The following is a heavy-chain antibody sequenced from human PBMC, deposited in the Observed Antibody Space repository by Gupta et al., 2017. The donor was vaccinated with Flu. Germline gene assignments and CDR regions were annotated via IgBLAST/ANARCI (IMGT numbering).Heavy chain of an antibody. CDR2: INHSGST. Sequence: QVQLQQWGAGLLKPSETLSLTCAVYGGSFSGYYWSWIRQPPGKGLEWIGEINHSGSTNYNPSLKSRVTISVDTSKNQFSLKLSSVTAADTAVYYCARVVLLWCGEERWFDPWGQGTLVTVSS. D-gene: IGHD3-10*01. CDR3: ARVVLLWCGEERWFDP. CDR1: GGSFSGYY. V-gene: IGHV4-34*01. J-gene: IGHJ5*02.